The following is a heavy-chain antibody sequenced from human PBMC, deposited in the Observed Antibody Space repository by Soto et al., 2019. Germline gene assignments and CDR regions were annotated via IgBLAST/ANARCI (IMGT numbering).Heavy chain of an antibody. CDR3: AKSRGCPANGLDV. J-gene: IGHJ6*02. D-gene: IGHD3-22*01. V-gene: IGHV3-9*01. CDR2: ISWKSASI. Sequence: EVQLVESGGDLVQPGRSLRLSCAASGFSFGDYGMHWVRQAPGKGLEWVSGISWKSASIGYADSVKGRFTISRDNAKNLLYLQMNSLSAEDTALYHCAKSRGCPANGLDVWGQGTTVTVSS. CDR1: GFSFGDYG.